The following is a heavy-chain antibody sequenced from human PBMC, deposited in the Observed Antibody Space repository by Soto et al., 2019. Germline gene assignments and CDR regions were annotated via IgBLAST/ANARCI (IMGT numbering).Heavy chain of an antibody. V-gene: IGHV3-30*18. Sequence: PGGSLRLSCAASGFTFTSYWMSWVRQAPGKGLEWVAVISHDGSNAYYADAVNGRFTISRDNARNTVYLQMNSLRGEDTAVYYCAKQGIEVAGTDYFDYWGQGALVTVSS. CDR3: AKQGIEVAGTDYFDY. D-gene: IGHD6-19*01. CDR2: ISHDGSNA. CDR1: GFTFTSYW. J-gene: IGHJ4*02.